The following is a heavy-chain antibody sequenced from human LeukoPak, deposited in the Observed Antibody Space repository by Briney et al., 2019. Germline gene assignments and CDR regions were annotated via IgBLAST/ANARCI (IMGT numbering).Heavy chain of an antibody. CDR2: ISGSGGST. CDR1: GFTFSSYA. Sequence: GGSLRLSCAASGFTFSSYAMSWVRQAPGKGLEWVSAISGSGGSTYYADSVKGRFTISRDNSKNTLYLQMNRLRAEDTAVYYCAKGRYGSGSYSYYYYMDVWGQGTTVTVSS. V-gene: IGHV3-23*01. CDR3: AKGRYGSGSYSYYYYMDV. D-gene: IGHD3-10*01. J-gene: IGHJ6*03.